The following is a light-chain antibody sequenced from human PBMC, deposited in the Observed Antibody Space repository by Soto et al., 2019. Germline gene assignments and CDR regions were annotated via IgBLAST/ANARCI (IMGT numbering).Light chain of an antibody. CDR1: QSVSSY. V-gene: IGKV3-11*01. CDR2: DAS. CDR3: QQRSNWPSIT. J-gene: IGKJ5*01. Sequence: EIVLTQSPATLSLSPGERATLSCRASQSVSSYLAWYQQKPGQAPRLLIYDASNRATGIPARFSGSGSGTHSTLTISSLEPEDFAVYYCQQRSNWPSITFGQGTRLE.